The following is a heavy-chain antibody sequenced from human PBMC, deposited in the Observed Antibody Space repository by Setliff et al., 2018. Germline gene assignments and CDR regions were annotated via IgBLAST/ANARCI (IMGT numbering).Heavy chain of an antibody. Sequence: KPSETLSLTCAVYEGSFSNNFWSWIRQSPGRGLEWIGEVSHSGAATYNPSLRSRVTISIDTSKSQFSLRMTSVTVADTAVYYCARGGGGYCNAGNCYKYFFEFWGHGTPVTVSS. CDR2: VSHSGAA. CDR1: EGSFSNNF. D-gene: IGHD2-15*01. J-gene: IGHJ4*01. V-gene: IGHV4-34*01. CDR3: ARGGGGYCNAGNCYKYFFEF.